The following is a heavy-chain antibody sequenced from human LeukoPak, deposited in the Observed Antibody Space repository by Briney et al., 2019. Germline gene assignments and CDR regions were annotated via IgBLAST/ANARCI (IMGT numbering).Heavy chain of an antibody. CDR3: ARWKMELQRNAFDF. CDR1: GFTFRTYW. V-gene: IGHV3-7*01. D-gene: IGHD1-26*01. Sequence: GGSLRLSCAASGFTFRTYWMSWIRQAPGKEPEWVADINQDGSEEYYLQSVRGRFTVSRDNTQNAVFLQMTNLRADDTAVYYCARWKMELQRNAFDFWGQGTVVTVSS. J-gene: IGHJ3*01. CDR2: INQDGSEE.